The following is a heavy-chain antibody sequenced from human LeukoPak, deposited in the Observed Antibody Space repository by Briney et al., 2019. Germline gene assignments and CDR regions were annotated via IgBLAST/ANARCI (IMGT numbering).Heavy chain of an antibody. J-gene: IGHJ4*02. CDR3: AKDTGGYCSGGSCLYYFDY. Sequence: PGGSLRLSCAASGFTFSSYSMNWVRQAPGKGLEWVSSISSSSSYIYYADSVKGRFTISRDNSKNTLYLQMNSLRAEDTAVYYCAKDTGGYCSGGSCLYYFDYWGQGTLVTVSS. CDR1: GFTFSSYS. D-gene: IGHD2-15*01. CDR2: ISSSSSYI. V-gene: IGHV3-21*04.